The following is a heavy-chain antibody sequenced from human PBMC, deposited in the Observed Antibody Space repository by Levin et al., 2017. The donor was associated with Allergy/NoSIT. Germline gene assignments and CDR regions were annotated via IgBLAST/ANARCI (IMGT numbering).Heavy chain of an antibody. CDR1: GFTVSSNY. Sequence: GGSLRLSCAASGFTVSSNYMSWVRQAPGKGLEWVSVIYSGGSTYYADSVKGRFTISRDNSKNTLYLQMNSLRAEDTAVYYCARAGEDYYDSSGYYSLWGQGTLVTVSS. J-gene: IGHJ4*02. D-gene: IGHD3-22*01. CDR2: IYSGGST. CDR3: ARAGEDYYDSSGYYSL. V-gene: IGHV3-66*01.